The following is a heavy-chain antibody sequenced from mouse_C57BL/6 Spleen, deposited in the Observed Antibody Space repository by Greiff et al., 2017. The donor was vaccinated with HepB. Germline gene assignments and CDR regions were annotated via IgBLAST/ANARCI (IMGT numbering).Heavy chain of an antibody. CDR1: GYSFTDYN. CDR3: ARWGASGTGRPMDY. Sequence: EVKLQESGPELVKPGASVKISCKASGYSFTDYNMNWVKQSNGKSLEWIGVINPNYGTTSYNQKFKGKATLTVDQSSSTAYMQLNSLTSEDSAVYYCARWGASGTGRPMDYWGQGTSVTVSS. J-gene: IGHJ4*01. D-gene: IGHD4-1*01. CDR2: INPNYGTT. V-gene: IGHV1-39*01.